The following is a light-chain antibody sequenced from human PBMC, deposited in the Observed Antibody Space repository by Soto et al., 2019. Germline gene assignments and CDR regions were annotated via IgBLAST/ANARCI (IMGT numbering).Light chain of an antibody. CDR3: QNYNSATIT. Sequence: DIQMTQSPSSLSASVGDRVTITCRASQGISNYLAWYQQKPGQVPKLLIYVASTLQSGVPSRFSGRGSGTDFSLSISRLQPEDVATYYCQNYNSATITFGQGTRLEIK. V-gene: IGKV1-27*01. J-gene: IGKJ5*01. CDR2: VAS. CDR1: QGISNY.